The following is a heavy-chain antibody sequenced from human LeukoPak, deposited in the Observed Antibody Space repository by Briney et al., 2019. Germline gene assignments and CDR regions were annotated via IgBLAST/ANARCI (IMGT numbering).Heavy chain of an antibody. CDR2: ITTSDGNT. CDR3: ASEVSMRTGEDS. J-gene: IGHJ5*01. Sequence: GGSLRLSCAASGFTFSSYTMSWVRQAPGKGLEWVSTITTSDGNTYYADSVKGRFTVSSDNSKNTLFLQMNSLRAEDTAVYSCASEVSMRTGEDSWGDGALVTVSS. CDR1: GFTFSSYT. V-gene: IGHV3-23*01. D-gene: IGHD3-10*01.